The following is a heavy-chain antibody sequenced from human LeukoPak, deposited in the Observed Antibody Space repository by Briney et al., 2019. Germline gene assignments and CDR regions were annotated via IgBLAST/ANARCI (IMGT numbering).Heavy chain of an antibody. D-gene: IGHD5-18*01. CDR1: GGSISSYY. Sequence: SETLSLTCTVSGGSISSYYWSWIRQPPGKGLEWIGYIYYSGSTNYNPSLKSRVTISVDTSKNQFSLKLSSVTAADTAVFYCARALPHSYSYGYGAFDSWGQGTLVTVSS. J-gene: IGHJ4*02. CDR3: ARALPHSYSYGYGAFDS. V-gene: IGHV4-59*01. CDR2: IYYSGST.